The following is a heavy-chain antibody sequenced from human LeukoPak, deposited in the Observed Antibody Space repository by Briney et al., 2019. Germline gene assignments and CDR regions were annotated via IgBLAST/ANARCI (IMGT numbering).Heavy chain of an antibody. D-gene: IGHD4-17*01. CDR1: GFTFDDYA. V-gene: IGHV3-9*01. CDR2: ISWNSGSI. Sequence: PGGSLRLSCAASGFTFDDYAMHWVRQAPGKGLEWVSGISWNSGSIGYADSVKGRFTISRDNSKNTLYLQMNSLRAEDTAVYYCAKDRAVTTNWFDPWGQGTLVTVSS. CDR3: AKDRAVTTNWFDP. J-gene: IGHJ5*02.